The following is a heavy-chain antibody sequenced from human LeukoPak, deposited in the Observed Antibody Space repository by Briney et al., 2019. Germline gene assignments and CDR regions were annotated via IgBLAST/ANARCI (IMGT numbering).Heavy chain of an antibody. Sequence: GGSLRLSCAASGFIFSTYAMSWVRQAPGKRLEWVSVISWSGDNTYYADSVKGRFTISRDNSKNTLYLQMNSLTAEDTALYYCAKAGCTSTSCYNNNWGQGTLVTVSS. D-gene: IGHD2-2*02. CDR2: ISWSGDNT. CDR3: AKAGCTSTSCYNNN. J-gene: IGHJ4*02. V-gene: IGHV3-23*01. CDR1: GFIFSTYA.